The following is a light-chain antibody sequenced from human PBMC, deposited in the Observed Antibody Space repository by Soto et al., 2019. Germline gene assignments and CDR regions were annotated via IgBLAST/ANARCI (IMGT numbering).Light chain of an antibody. CDR3: QRFHDSLT. CDR2: WAS. CDR1: HSGLYSSNNKKY. J-gene: IGKJ4*01. V-gene: IGKV4-1*01. Sequence: INSRSAHSGLYSSNNKKYLAWYRQKPGQPPKLLVYWASTRESGVPDRITGSWCGTDSTLTSSRLPAEDVADYCRQRFHDSLTFGRGTKVDIK.